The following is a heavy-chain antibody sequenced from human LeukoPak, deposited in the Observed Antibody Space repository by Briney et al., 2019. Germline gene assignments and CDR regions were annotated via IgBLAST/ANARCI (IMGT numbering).Heavy chain of an antibody. CDR3: ARGRGVAAAGTGTNWFDP. CDR1: GFTFSDYY. Sequence: GGSLRLSCAASGFTFSDYYMSWIRQAPGKGLEWVSYISSSGSTIYYADSVKGRFTISRDNARNSLYLQMNSLGAEDTAVYYCARGRGVAAAGTGTNWFDPWGQGTLVTVSS. J-gene: IGHJ5*02. CDR2: ISSSGSTI. V-gene: IGHV3-11*01. D-gene: IGHD6-13*01.